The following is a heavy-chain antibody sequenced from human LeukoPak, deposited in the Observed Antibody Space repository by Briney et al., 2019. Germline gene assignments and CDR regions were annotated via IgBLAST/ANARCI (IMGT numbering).Heavy chain of an antibody. CDR3: ARGQSRYFDWYLGFFDY. CDR1: GFXFSSY. J-gene: IGHJ4*02. CDR2: IRSTSSYI. D-gene: IGHD3-9*01. V-gene: IGHV3-21*01. Sequence: PGGSLRLSCAASGFXFSSYMNWVRQAPGKGLEWVSSIRSTSSYIYYADSVKGRFTISRDNAKNSLYLQMNSRRADDTAVYYCARGQSRYFDWYLGFFDYWGQGTLVTVSS.